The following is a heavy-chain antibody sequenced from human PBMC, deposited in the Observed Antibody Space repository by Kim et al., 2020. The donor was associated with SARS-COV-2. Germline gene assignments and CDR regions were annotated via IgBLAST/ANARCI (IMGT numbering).Heavy chain of an antibody. J-gene: IGHJ5*02. CDR1: GGSISSYY. CDR3: AREHFWSGYPNWFDP. D-gene: IGHD3-3*02. CDR2: IYTSGST. V-gene: IGHV4-4*07. Sequence: SETLSLTCTVSGGSISSYYWSWIRQPAGKGLEWIGRIYTSGSTNYNPSLKSRVTMSVDTSKNQFSLKLSSVTAADTAVYYCAREHFWSGYPNWFDPWGQGTLVTVSS.